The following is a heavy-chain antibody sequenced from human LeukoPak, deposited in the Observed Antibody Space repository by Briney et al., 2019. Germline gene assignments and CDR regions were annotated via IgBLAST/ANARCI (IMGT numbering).Heavy chain of an antibody. D-gene: IGHD2-2*01. CDR1: GFTFSGSA. CDR2: IRSKANIYAT. J-gene: IGHJ4*02. CDR3: TTPGAAIWY. V-gene: IGHV3-73*01. Sequence: GGSLRLSCAASGFTFSGSAMHWVRQASGKGLEWVGRIRSKANIYATAYAASVKGRFTISRDDSKNTAYLQMNSLKTEDTAVYYCTTPGAAIWYWGQGTLVTVSS.